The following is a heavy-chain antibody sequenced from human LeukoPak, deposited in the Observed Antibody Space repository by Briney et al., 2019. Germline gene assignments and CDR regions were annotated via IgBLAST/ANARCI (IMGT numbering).Heavy chain of an antibody. CDR2: INRSGST. V-gene: IGHV4-34*01. CDR3: ARGGAVRYFDWLFGTYFDY. Sequence: SETLSLTCAVYGGSISGYYWSWIRQPPGKGLEWIGEINRSGSTNYNPSLKSRVTISVDTSKNQFSLKLSSVTAADTAVYYCARGGAVRYFDWLFGTYFDYWGQGTLVTVSS. CDR1: GGSISGYY. J-gene: IGHJ4*02. D-gene: IGHD3-9*01.